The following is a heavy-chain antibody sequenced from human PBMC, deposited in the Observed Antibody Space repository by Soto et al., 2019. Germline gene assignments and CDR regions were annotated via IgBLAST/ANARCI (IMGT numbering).Heavy chain of an antibody. CDR3: ARTRRGSSWYYYGMDV. V-gene: IGHV4-34*01. Sequence: SETLSLTCAVYGGSFSGYYWSWIRQPPGKGLEWIGEINHSGSTNYNPSLKSRVTISVDTSKNQFSLKLSSVTAADTAVYYCARTRRGSSWYYYGMDVWGQGTTVTVSS. J-gene: IGHJ6*02. CDR1: GGSFSGYY. CDR2: INHSGST. D-gene: IGHD2-15*01.